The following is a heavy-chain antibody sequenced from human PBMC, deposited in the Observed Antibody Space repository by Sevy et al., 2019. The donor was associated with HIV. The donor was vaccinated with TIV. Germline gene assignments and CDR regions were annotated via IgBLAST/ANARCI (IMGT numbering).Heavy chain of an antibody. CDR2: IWFDESNE. V-gene: IGHV3-33*01. CDR3: ARDRKVPADIDY. CDR1: GFTFSSYG. Sequence: GGSLRLSCAASGFTFSSYGMHWVRQAPGKGLEWVAIIWFDESNELYADSVKGRFTISRDNSKNMLYLQMNSLRDEETAMYYCARDRKVPADIDYWGQGTLVTVSS. D-gene: IGHD2-2*01. J-gene: IGHJ4*02.